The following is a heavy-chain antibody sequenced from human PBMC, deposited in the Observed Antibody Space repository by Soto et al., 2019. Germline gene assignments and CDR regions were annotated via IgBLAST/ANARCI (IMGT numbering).Heavy chain of an antibody. Sequence: SGPTLVNPTQTLTLTCTFSGFSLSTSGMRVSWIRQPPGKALEWLARIDWDDDKFYSTSLKTRLTISKDTSKNQVVLTMTNMDPVDTATYYCARGTTLLDLDAFDIWGQVTMVTVSS. V-gene: IGHV2-70*04. D-gene: IGHD1-1*01. CDR2: IDWDDDK. J-gene: IGHJ3*02. CDR3: ARGTTLLDLDAFDI. CDR1: GFSLSTSGMR.